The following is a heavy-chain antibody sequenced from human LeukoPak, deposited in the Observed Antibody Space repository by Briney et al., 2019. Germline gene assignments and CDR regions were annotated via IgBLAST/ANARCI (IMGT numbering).Heavy chain of an antibody. D-gene: IGHD3-22*01. J-gene: IGHJ6*03. CDR3: TRGSIAYYYMDV. CDR1: GGSISNYY. V-gene: IGHV4-59*01. CDR2: IYYSGST. Sequence: SETLSLTCTVSGGSISNYYWSWIRQPPGKGLEWIGNIYYSGSTNYNPSLKSRVTISVDTSKNQFSLKLSSVTAADTAVYYCTRGSIAYYYMDVWGKGTTVTISS.